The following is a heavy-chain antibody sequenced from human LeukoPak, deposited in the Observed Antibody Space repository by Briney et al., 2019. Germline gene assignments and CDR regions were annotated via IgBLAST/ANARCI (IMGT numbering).Heavy chain of an antibody. CDR1: GYTFTSYD. V-gene: IGHV1-8*03. Sequence: ASVNVSCKASGYTFTSYDINWVRQATGQGLEWMGWMNPNSGNTGYAQKFQGRVTITRNTSISTAYMELSSLRSEDTAVYYCARIGLSGYLYYFDYWGQGTLVTVSS. J-gene: IGHJ4*02. CDR2: MNPNSGNT. CDR3: ARIGLSGYLYYFDY. D-gene: IGHD3-3*01.